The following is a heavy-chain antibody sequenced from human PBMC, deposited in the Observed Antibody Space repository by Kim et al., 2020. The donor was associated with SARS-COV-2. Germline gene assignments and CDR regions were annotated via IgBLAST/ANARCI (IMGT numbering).Heavy chain of an antibody. D-gene: IGHD3-22*01. V-gene: IGHV3-66*01. CDR2: IYSGGNT. CDR1: GYTVTYSY. J-gene: IGHJ1*01. CDR3: AAVVFNYDAGYSKN. Sequence: GGSLRLSCAASGYTVTYSYMGWVRQAPGKGLEWVSFIYSGGNTIYADSVKGSLIISCDHSTNTLYLQLNSLRAADTAAYYCAAVVFNYDAGYSKNCGQGT.